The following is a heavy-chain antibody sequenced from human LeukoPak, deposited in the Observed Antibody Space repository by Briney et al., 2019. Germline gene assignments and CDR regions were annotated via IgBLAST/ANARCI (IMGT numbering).Heavy chain of an antibody. J-gene: IGHJ3*02. CDR2: ISAYNGNT. Sequence: ASVKVSCKASGYTCTSYGISWVRQAPGQGLEWMGWISAYNGNTNYAQKLQGRVTMTTDTSTSTAYMELRSLRSDDTAVYYCASTNYDSSGYYYGGYAFDIWGQGTMVTVSS. D-gene: IGHD3-22*01. V-gene: IGHV1-18*01. CDR3: ASTNYDSSGYYYGGYAFDI. CDR1: GYTCTSYG.